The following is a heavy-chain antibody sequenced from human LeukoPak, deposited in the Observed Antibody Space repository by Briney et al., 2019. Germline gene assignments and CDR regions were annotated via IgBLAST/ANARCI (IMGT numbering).Heavy chain of an antibody. CDR1: GLTFSSYG. V-gene: IGHV3-30*18. CDR3: AKARRYGSGSYYLQYYYGMDV. Sequence: GGSLRLSCAPSGLTFSSYGMHWVRQAPGKGLEWVAVISYDGSNKYYADSVKGRFTISREYSKNTLYLQMNSLRAEDTAVYYCAKARRYGSGSYYLQYYYGMDVWGQGTTVTVSS. J-gene: IGHJ6*02. CDR2: ISYDGSNK. D-gene: IGHD3-10*01.